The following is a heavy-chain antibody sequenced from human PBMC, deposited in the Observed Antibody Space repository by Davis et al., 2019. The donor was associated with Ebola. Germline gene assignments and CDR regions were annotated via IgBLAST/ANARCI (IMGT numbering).Heavy chain of an antibody. CDR1: GYGFADYW. D-gene: IGHD6-19*01. CDR3: ARRRALYSSGWFSEFDS. V-gene: IGHV5-51*01. CDR2: VYPGDSDT. Sequence: GESLKISCKGSGYGFADYWIAWVRQMPGKGLEWVGIVYPGDSDTRYSPSFQGQVTISADTSLNTAYLQWSSLRASDTAIYYCARRRALYSSGWFSEFDSWGQGTMVTVSS. J-gene: IGHJ5*01.